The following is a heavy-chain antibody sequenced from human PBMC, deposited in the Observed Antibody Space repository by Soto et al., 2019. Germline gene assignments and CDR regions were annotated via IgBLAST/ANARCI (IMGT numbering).Heavy chain of an antibody. Sequence: QVQLQESGPGLVKPSGTLSLNCKVSGDSISSSEWWSWVRQPSGKGLEWIAEIHHSGPTNYNPSLQSRVTITVDKSKNQISLRLSTVTAADTAVYYCARGGITAVRNYYFDHWGQGTLVTVSS. CDR2: IHHSGPT. J-gene: IGHJ4*02. V-gene: IGHV4-4*02. CDR3: ARGGITAVRNYYFDH. CDR1: GDSISSSEW. D-gene: IGHD1-20*01.